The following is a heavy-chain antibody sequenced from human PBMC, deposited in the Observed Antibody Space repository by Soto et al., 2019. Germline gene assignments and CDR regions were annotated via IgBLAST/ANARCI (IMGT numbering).Heavy chain of an antibody. J-gene: IGHJ3*02. D-gene: IGHD3-22*01. CDR2: INPNSGGT. CDR1: GYTFTGYY. CDR3: ARGTNYYDSSGTTGDDAFDI. Sequence: KVSCKASGYTFTGYYMHWVRQAPGQGLEWMGWINPNSGGTNYAQKFQGWVTMTRDTSISTAYMELSRLRSDDTAVYYCARGTNYYDSSGTTGDDAFDIWGQGTMVTVSS. V-gene: IGHV1-2*04.